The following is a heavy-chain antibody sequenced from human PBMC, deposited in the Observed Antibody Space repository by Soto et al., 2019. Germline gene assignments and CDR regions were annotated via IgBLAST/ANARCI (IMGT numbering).Heavy chain of an antibody. CDR3: AADADCSSASCYPYNFDY. CDR2: IVVGSGHT. D-gene: IGHD2-2*01. CDR1: GFTFTRSA. V-gene: IGHV1-58*02. J-gene: IGHJ4*02. Sequence: QMQLVQSGPEVKKPGTSVKVSCKASGFTFTRSAMQWVRQARGQRLEWIGWIVVGSGHTNYAQKFQERVTITRDMSTSTAYRELSSLRSEDTAVYYCAADADCSSASCYPYNFDYWGQGTLVTVSS.